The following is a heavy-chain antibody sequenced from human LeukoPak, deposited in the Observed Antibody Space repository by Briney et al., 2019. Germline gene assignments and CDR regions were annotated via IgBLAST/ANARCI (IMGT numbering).Heavy chain of an antibody. CDR2: IIPIFGIA. CDR1: GGTFSSYA. CDR3: ARDGQQWLDAFDT. D-gene: IGHD6-19*01. Sequence: ASVKVSCKASGGTFSSYAISWVRQAPGQGLEWMGRIIPIFGIANYAQKFQGRVTITADKSTSTAYMELSSLRSEDTAVYYCARDGQQWLDAFDTWGQGTMVTVSS. J-gene: IGHJ3*02. V-gene: IGHV1-69*04.